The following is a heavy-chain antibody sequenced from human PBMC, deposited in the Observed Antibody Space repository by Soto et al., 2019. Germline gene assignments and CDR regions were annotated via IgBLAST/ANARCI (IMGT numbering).Heavy chain of an antibody. D-gene: IGHD3-3*01. CDR2: ISYDGSNK. CDR1: GFTFSSYC. J-gene: IGHJ5*02. Sequence: GGSLRLSCAASGFTFSSYCMHWVRQAPGKGLEWVAVISYDGSNKYYADSVKGRFTISRDNSKNTLYLQMNSLRAEDTAVYYCARDGHIKIFGVAPGGGNWFDTWGQGTLVTVSS. CDR3: ARDGHIKIFGVAPGGGNWFDT. V-gene: IGHV3-30*03.